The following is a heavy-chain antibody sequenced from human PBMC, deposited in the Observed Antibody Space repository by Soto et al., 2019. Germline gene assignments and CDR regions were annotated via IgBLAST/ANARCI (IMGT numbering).Heavy chain of an antibody. J-gene: IGHJ6*02. V-gene: IGHV3-49*03. CDR1: GFTFGDYA. CDR2: IRSKAYGGTT. Sequence: PGGSLRLSCTTSGFTFGDYAMSWSRQAPGKGLEWVGVIRSKAYGGTTDYAASVKGRFTISRDDSKSIAYLQMNSLKSEDTGVYYCTKYTYTSRYAYYGMDVCGHGTTVTVS. D-gene: IGHD6-13*01. CDR3: TKYTYTSRYAYYGMDV.